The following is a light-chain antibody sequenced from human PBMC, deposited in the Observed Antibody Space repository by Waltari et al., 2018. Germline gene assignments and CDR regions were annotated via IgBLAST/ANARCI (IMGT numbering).Light chain of an antibody. V-gene: IGKV3-20*01. CDR2: GAS. CDR3: QQYGNSPIYT. J-gene: IGKJ2*01. Sequence: ESVMTQSPGTLSLSPGERATLSCRSSQTVSSSYLAWYQQRPGQAARLLIYGASSRATGVPDRFSASGSGTDFTLTISRLEPEDFAVYYCQQYGNSPIYTFGQGTKLEI. CDR1: QTVSSSY.